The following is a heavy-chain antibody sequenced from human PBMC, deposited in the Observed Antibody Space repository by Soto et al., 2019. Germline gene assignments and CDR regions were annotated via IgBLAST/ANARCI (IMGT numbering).Heavy chain of an antibody. V-gene: IGHV3-30-3*01. D-gene: IGHD5-12*01. CDR3: ARESGYDSQYYFDY. CDR1: GFTFSSYA. CDR2: LSYDGSNK. J-gene: IGHJ4*02. Sequence: GRSLRLSCAASGFTFSSYAMHWVRQAPAKGLEWVAVLSYDGSNKYYAYSVKGRFTTYRDNSKNTLYLQMNSLRAEDMAVYYSARESGYDSQYYFDYWGQGTLVTGSS.